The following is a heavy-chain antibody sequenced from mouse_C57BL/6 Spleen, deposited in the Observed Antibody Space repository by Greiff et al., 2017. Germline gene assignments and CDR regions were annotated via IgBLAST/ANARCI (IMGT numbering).Heavy chain of an antibody. Sequence: EVQLQQSGPGLAKPSQTLSLTCSVTGYSITSDYWNWIRKFPGNKLEYMGYISYSGSTYYNPSLKSRISITRDTSKNQYYLQLNSVTTEDTATYXCARSPWAITTVVAPFAYWGQGTLVTVSA. J-gene: IGHJ3*01. D-gene: IGHD1-1*01. V-gene: IGHV3-8*01. CDR1: GYSITSDY. CDR2: ISYSGST. CDR3: ARSPWAITTVVAPFAY.